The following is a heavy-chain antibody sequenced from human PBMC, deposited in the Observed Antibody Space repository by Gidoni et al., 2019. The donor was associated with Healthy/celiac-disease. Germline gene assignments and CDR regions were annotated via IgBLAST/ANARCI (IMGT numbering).Heavy chain of an antibody. CDR2: ISYDGSNK. Sequence: QVQLVESGGGVVQHGRSLRLSCAASGFTFSSYGRHWVRQAPGKGLGWVAVISYDGSNKYYADSVKGRFTISRDNSKNTLYLQMNSLRAEDTAVYYCAKDRGALGDYDILTGYERDYYYYGMDVWGQGTTVTVSS. V-gene: IGHV3-30*18. CDR3: AKDRGALGDYDILTGYERDYYYYGMDV. CDR1: GFTFSSYG. D-gene: IGHD3-9*01. J-gene: IGHJ6*02.